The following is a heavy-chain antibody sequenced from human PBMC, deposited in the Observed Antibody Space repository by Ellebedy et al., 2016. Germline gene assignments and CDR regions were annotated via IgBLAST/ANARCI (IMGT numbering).Heavy chain of an antibody. CDR3: ARVRYYYGSGSLYTRRMHWFDP. J-gene: IGHJ5*02. V-gene: IGHV4-34*01. CDR1: GGSFSGYY. Sequence: SETLSLTCAVYGGSFSGYYWSWIRQPPGKGLEWIGEINHSGSTNYNPSLKSRVTISVDTSKNQFSLKLSSVTAADTAVYYCARVRYYYGSGSLYTRRMHWFDPWGQGTLVTVSS. D-gene: IGHD3-10*01. CDR2: INHSGST.